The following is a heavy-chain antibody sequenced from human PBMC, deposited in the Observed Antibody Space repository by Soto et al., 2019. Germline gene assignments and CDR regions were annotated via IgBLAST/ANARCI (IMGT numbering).Heavy chain of an antibody. J-gene: IGHJ4*02. CDR3: ARFKDGYNFYFDY. CDR2: IWYDGSNK. V-gene: IGHV3-33*01. D-gene: IGHD5-12*01. CDR1: GFTFSSYG. Sequence: QVQLVESGGGVVQPGRSLRLSCAASGFTFSSYGMHWVRQAPGKGLEWVAVIWYDGSNKYYADSVKGRFTISRDNSKNTLYRKMNSLRAEDTAVYYCARFKDGYNFYFDYWGQGTLVTVSS.